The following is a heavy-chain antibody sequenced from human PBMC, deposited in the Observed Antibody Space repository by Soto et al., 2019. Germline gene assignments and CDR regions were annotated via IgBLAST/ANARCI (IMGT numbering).Heavy chain of an antibody. V-gene: IGHV1-3*01. J-gene: IGHJ6*02. CDR2: INAGNGNT. CDR1: GETYTRCV. Sequence: ASVKVSCTDPGETYTRCVRRWVRQAKGQRLEWMGWINAGNGNTKYSQNFQGRVTITRDASASTAYMELSSLRSQDTAVYYCATSTIDTSTWKQYFYGMDVWGQGSTVTVSS. CDR3: ATSTIDTSTWKQYFYGMDV. D-gene: IGHD6-13*01.